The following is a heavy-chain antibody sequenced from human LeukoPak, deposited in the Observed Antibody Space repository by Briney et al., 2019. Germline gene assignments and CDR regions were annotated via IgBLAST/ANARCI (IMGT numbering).Heavy chain of an antibody. V-gene: IGHV4-4*02. CDR1: DGSISSSNW. Sequence: PSETLSLTCAVSDGSISSSNWWSWIRQPPGKGLEWIGEIYHSGSTNYNPSLKSRVTISVDKSKTQFSLKLSSVTAADTAVYYCARDAGSGLNYYYYYMDVWGKGTTVTVSS. J-gene: IGHJ6*03. D-gene: IGHD3-10*01. CDR3: ARDAGSGLNYYYYYMDV. CDR2: IYHSGST.